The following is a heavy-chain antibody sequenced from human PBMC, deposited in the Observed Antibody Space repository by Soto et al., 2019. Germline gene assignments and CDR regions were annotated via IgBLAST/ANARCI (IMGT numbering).Heavy chain of an antibody. D-gene: IGHD6-19*01. Sequence: PGGSLRLSCAASGFTFSSYAMSWVRQAPGKGLEWVSAISGSDGSDTSYADSVKGRFTVSRDNAKNTLYLQMNSLRAEDTAVYYCARDRGWSLFDYWGQGTLVTVSS. V-gene: IGHV3-23*01. CDR2: ISGSDGSDT. CDR1: GFTFSSYA. CDR3: ARDRGWSLFDY. J-gene: IGHJ4*02.